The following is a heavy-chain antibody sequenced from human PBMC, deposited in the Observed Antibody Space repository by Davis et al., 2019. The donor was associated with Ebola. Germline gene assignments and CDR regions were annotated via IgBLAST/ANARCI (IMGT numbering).Heavy chain of an antibody. D-gene: IGHD2-8*01. J-gene: IGHJ4*01. Sequence: GESLKISCAVSGFTPSDHYMSWIRQAPEKGLEWVAYISSSGSTKYYAGSVRGRFTISRDNSKNTLYLQMNSLRPEDTAMYYCAKDRHPLATNKIYYFDYWGHGTLVTVSS. V-gene: IGHV3-11*04. CDR2: ISSSGSTK. CDR1: GFTPSDHY. CDR3: AKDRHPLATNKIYYFDY.